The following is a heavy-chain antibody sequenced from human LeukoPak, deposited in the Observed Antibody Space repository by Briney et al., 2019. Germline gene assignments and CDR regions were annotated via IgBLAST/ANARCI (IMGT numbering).Heavy chain of an antibody. Sequence: ASVKVSCKASGYTFTSYAMHWVRQAPGQRLEWMGWINAGNGNTKYSQKFQGRVTITRDTSASTAYMELSSLRSEDTAVYYCARLPTYYDILTGPDYYYYSMDVWGQGTTVTVSS. D-gene: IGHD3-9*01. J-gene: IGHJ6*02. CDR3: ARLPTYYDILTGPDYYYYSMDV. V-gene: IGHV1-3*01. CDR1: GYTFTSYA. CDR2: INAGNGNT.